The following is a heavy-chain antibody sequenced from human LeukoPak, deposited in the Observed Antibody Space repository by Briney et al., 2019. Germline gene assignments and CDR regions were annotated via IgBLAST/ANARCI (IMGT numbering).Heavy chain of an antibody. Sequence: GGSLRLSCAASGFTFSSSDMHWVRQAPGKGLEWVAIISYDGSNKYFADSVKGRFTISRDNSKNTLYLQMNSLRAEDTAVYYCAKDGSSGTFDYWGQGTLVTVSS. CDR2: ISYDGSNK. D-gene: IGHD3-10*01. CDR1: GFTFSSSD. J-gene: IGHJ4*02. CDR3: AKDGSSGTFDY. V-gene: IGHV3-30*18.